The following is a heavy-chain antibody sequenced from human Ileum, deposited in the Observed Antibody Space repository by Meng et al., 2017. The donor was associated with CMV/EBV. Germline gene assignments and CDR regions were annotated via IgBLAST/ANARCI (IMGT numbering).Heavy chain of an antibody. D-gene: IGHD3-22*01. CDR1: GFTFNNYA. CDR2: SSGSGGAT. J-gene: IGHJ4*02. V-gene: IGHV3-23*01. Sequence: SGFTFNNYAMSWVRQAPEKGLEWVSVSPSSGSGGATYYADSAKGRFTISRDSSKNTLYLQMNSLRAEDTAVYYCAKFPPSGYYYLDYWGQGTLVTVSS. CDR3: AKFPPSGYYYLDY.